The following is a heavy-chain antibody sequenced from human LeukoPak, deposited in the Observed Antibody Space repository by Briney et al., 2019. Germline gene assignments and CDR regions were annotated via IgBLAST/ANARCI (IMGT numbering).Heavy chain of an antibody. V-gene: IGHV4-59*01. CDR1: GGSISSYY. CDR2: IYYSGST. CDR3: ARDWYSSSWYVERFFDY. J-gene: IGHJ4*02. Sequence: SETLSLTCTVSGGSISSYYWSWIRQPPGKGLEWIGYIYYSGSTNYNPSLKSRVTISVDTSKNQFSLKLSSVTAADTAVYHCARDWYSSSWYVERFFDYWGQGTLVTVSS. D-gene: IGHD6-13*01.